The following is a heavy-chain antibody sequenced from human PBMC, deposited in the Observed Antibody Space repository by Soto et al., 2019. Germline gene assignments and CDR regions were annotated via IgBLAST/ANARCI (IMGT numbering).Heavy chain of an antibody. CDR3: AANDSGGYDAEY. J-gene: IGHJ4*02. Sequence: QLQLQESGPGLVKPSETLSLTCTVSGDSVTISDYYWGWIRQPPGKGLEWIGSIHYSGSTYYNPSLKSRVTISGDTSKKKFALKLTSVTAADAAVYYCAANDSGGYDAEYWGQGTLVTVSA. D-gene: IGHD3-22*01. CDR1: GDSVTISDYY. V-gene: IGHV4-39*01. CDR2: IHYSGST.